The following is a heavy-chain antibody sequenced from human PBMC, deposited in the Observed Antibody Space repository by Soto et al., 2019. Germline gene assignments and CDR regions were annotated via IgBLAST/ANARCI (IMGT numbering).Heavy chain of an antibody. J-gene: IGHJ4*02. D-gene: IGHD6-13*01. V-gene: IGHV3-9*01. Sequence: EVQLVESGEGLVQPGRSLRLSCAASGFTFDDYAMHWVRQAPGKGLEWVSGISWNSGSIGYADSVKGRFTISRDNAKNSLYLQMNSLRAEDTALYYCAKDGGFYSWSIVYYFDYWGQGTLVTVSS. CDR3: AKDGGFYSWSIVYYFDY. CDR1: GFTFDDYA. CDR2: ISWNSGSI.